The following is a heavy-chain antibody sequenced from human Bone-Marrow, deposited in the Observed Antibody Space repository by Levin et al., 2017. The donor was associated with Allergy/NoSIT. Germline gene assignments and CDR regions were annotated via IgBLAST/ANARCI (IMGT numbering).Heavy chain of an antibody. Sequence: GESLKISCAASGFTVSSNYMSWVRQAPGKGLEWVSVIYSGGSTYYADSVKGRFTISRDNSKNTLYLQMNSLRAEDTAVYYCARDLLLTSGDYYYYGMDVWGQGTTVTVSS. D-gene: IGHD3-22*01. J-gene: IGHJ6*02. CDR1: GFTVSSNY. V-gene: IGHV3-53*01. CDR2: IYSGGST. CDR3: ARDLLLTSGDYYYYGMDV.